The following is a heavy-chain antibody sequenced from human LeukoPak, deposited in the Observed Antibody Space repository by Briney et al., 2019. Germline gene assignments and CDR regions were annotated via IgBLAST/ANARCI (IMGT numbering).Heavy chain of an antibody. Sequence: QTGGSLRLSCGASGFTFSSHGMNWVRQAPGKGLEWVSGISPSGGITYYTDSVKGRFTISRDNSKNTLSLQMNSLRGEDMAVYYCAELGITMIGGVWGKGTTVTISS. D-gene: IGHD3-10*02. CDR1: GFTFSSHG. CDR3: AELGITMIGGV. V-gene: IGHV3-23*01. CDR2: ISPSGGIT. J-gene: IGHJ6*04.